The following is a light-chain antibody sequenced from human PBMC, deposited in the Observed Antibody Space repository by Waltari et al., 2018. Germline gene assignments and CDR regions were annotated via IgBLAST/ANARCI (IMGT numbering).Light chain of an antibody. J-gene: IGLJ2*01. CDR3: AAWDDSLSGPV. CDR1: RPNIGNNY. Sequence: QSVLTQPPSASGNPGQRVTISCSGSRPNIGNNYVYWYQPLPGTAPKLLIYRNKQRPSGVPDRFSGSKSGTSASLAISGLRSEDEADYYCAAWDDSLSGPVFGGGTKLTVL. V-gene: IGLV1-47*01. CDR2: RNK.